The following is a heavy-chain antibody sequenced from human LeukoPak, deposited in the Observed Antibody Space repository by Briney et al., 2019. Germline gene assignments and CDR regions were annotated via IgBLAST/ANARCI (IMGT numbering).Heavy chain of an antibody. J-gene: IGHJ4*02. CDR3: AKGPNSVGVYFDY. D-gene: IGHD1-26*01. V-gene: IGHV3-33*06. Sequence: GGSLRLSCAASGFTFSSYGMHWVRQAPGKGLEWVAVIWYDGSNKYYADSVKGRFTISRDNSKNTLYLQMNSLRAEDTAVYYCAKGPNSVGVYFDYWGQGTLVTVSS. CDR2: IWYDGSNK. CDR1: GFTFSSYG.